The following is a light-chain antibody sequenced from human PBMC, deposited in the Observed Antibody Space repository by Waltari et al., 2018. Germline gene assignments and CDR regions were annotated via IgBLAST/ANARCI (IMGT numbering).Light chain of an antibody. CDR3: MQGTHWPYT. J-gene: IGKJ2*01. V-gene: IGKV2-30*02. CDR1: QSLVHSDGNTH. Sequence: DVVMTQSPLSLPVTLGQPAFISCKSRQSLVHSDGNTHLNWFQQRPGQSPRRLIYRVSNRDSGVPDRFSGSGSGTDFTLKISRVEADDVGVYFCMQGTHWPYTFGQGTKLDIK. CDR2: RVS.